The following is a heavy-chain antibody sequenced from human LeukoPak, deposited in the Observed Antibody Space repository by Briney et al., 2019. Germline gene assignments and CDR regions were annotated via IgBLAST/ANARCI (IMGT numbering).Heavy chain of an antibody. CDR2: VNPNSGGT. Sequence: ASVKVSCKASGYTFTGYYMDWVRQAPGQGLEWMGRVNPNSGGTNYGQKFQGRVTMTRDTSISTAYMELSRLRSDDTAVYYCVGGDSSSWYAGYQPRRYNWFDPWGQGTLVTVSS. CDR3: VGGDSSSWYAGYQPRRYNWFDP. V-gene: IGHV1-2*06. D-gene: IGHD6-13*01. J-gene: IGHJ5*02. CDR1: GYTFTGYY.